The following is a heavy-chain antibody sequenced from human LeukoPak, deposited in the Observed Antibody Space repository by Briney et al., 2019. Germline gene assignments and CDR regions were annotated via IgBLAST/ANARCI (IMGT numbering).Heavy chain of an antibody. J-gene: IGHJ4*02. CDR3: AKRGQVTTTRDFDY. V-gene: IGHV3-23*01. CDR2: ISVSGGST. CDR1: AFTFSTYA. D-gene: IGHD5-12*01. Sequence: GGSLRLSCAASAFTFSTYAMSWVRQAPGKGLEWVSAISVSGGSTYYADSVKGRFTISRDNSKNTLYLQMNSLRAEDTAVYYCAKRGQVTTTRDFDYWGQGTLVTVSS.